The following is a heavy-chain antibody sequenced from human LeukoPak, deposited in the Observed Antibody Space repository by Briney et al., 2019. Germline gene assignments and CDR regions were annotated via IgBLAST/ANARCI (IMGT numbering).Heavy chain of an antibody. CDR2: ISTSSSAI. CDR1: GFTFSRYG. CDR3: ASPLGATPQY. Sequence: GGSLRLSCAASGFTFSRYGMNWVRQAPGKGLEWVSYISTSSSAIYYADSVKGRFTISRDNAKNSLYLQMNSLTAEDTAVYYCASPLGATPQYWGQGTLVTVSS. V-gene: IGHV3-48*04. J-gene: IGHJ4*02. D-gene: IGHD1-26*01.